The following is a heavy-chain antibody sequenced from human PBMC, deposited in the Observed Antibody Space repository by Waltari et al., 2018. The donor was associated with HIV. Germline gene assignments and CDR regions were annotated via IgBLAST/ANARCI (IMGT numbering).Heavy chain of an antibody. CDR3: ARGGPGGSQPFDH. V-gene: IGHV3-53*01. D-gene: IGHD2-15*01. Sequence: EMQLAESGGGLAQPGKSLRLSCAASGFSVIATFMGWIRQAPGKGLEWVSVIYTGANILYADSVRGRVTSSRDSSRNTLDLQRDNLRDVDTAVYYCARGGPGGSQPFDHWGQGTLVTVSS. CDR2: IYTGANI. J-gene: IGHJ4*02. CDR1: GFSVIATF.